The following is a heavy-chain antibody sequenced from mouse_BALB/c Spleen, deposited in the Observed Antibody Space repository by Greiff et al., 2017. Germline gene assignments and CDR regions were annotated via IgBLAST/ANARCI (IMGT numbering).Heavy chain of an antibody. V-gene: IGHV2-5-1*01. CDR2: IWRGGST. CDR1: GFSLTSYG. Sequence: QVQLQQSGPSLVQPSQSLSITCTVSGFSLTSYGVHWVRQSPGKGLEWLGVIWRGGSTDYNAAFMSRLSITKDNSKSQVFFKMNSLQADDTAIYYCAKNGYDLIYYAMDYWGQGTSVTVSS. J-gene: IGHJ4*01. D-gene: IGHD2-2*01. CDR3: AKNGYDLIYYAMDY.